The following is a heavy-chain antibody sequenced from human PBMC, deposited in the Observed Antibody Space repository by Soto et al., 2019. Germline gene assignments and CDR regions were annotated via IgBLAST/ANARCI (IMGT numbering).Heavy chain of an antibody. D-gene: IGHD3-3*01. Sequence: EVQMLESGGGLVQPGGSLRLSCAASGFTLSSYALSWVRQAPGKGLEWVSGISGSGDFTFDADSVRGRFTISRDNSMNTLYLQMNSLRVEDTAVYYCARGPTIFGVGVDAFDIWGHGTMATVSS. CDR1: GFTLSSYA. CDR2: ISGSGDFT. J-gene: IGHJ3*02. CDR3: ARGPTIFGVGVDAFDI. V-gene: IGHV3-23*01.